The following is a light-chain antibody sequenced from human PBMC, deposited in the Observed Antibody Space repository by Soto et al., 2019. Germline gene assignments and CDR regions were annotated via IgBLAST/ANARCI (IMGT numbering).Light chain of an antibody. Sequence: EIVMTQSPATLSVSPGERATLSCRASQSVSSNLAWYQQKPGQAPRLLIYGASTRATGIPARFSGSGSGTESTLTISSLQSEDFAVYYCQQYNNWPVTFGQGTRLEIK. V-gene: IGKV3-15*01. CDR3: QQYNNWPVT. CDR2: GAS. CDR1: QSVSSN. J-gene: IGKJ5*01.